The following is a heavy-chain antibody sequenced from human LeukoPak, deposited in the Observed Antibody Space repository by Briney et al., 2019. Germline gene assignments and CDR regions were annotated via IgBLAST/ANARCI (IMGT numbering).Heavy chain of an antibody. CDR1: GFTFSSYA. J-gene: IGHJ4*02. D-gene: IGHD2-2*01. Sequence: GGSLRLSCAASGFTFSSYAMSWVRQAPGKGLEWVSAISGSGGSTYYADSVKGRFTISSDNSTTTLYLQMNSLRAEDTAVYYCAKEGDIVVVPAANPDYWGQGTLVTVSS. CDR3: AKEGDIVVVPAANPDY. V-gene: IGHV3-23*01. CDR2: ISGSGGST.